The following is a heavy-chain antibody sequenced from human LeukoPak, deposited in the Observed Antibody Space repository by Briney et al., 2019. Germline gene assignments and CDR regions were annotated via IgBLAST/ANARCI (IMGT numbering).Heavy chain of an antibody. V-gene: IGHV3-7*03. D-gene: IGHD3-9*01. CDR2: IKQDGSEK. Sequence: PGGSLRLSCAASGFTFSHYWMNWVRRAPGKGLEWVANIKQDGSEKNYVDSVKGRFTISRDNAKNSLYLQMNNLRVEDTAMYYCAGGTGFIIKDWGQGTLVTVSS. CDR1: GFTFSHYW. CDR3: AGGTGFIIKD. J-gene: IGHJ4*02.